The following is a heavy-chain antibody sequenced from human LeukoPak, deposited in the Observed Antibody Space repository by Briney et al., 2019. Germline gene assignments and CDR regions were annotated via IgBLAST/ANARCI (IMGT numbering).Heavy chain of an antibody. J-gene: IGHJ4*03. Sequence: SETLSLTCTVSGGSISSGSYYWSWIRQPAGKGLEWIGYIYYSGSTNYNPSLKSRVTISVDTSKNQFSLKLSSVTAADTAVYYCARMYGDYFDYWGQGTMVTVSS. CDR1: GGSISSGSYY. CDR2: IYYSGST. V-gene: IGHV4-61*10. D-gene: IGHD3-10*02. CDR3: ARMYGDYFDY.